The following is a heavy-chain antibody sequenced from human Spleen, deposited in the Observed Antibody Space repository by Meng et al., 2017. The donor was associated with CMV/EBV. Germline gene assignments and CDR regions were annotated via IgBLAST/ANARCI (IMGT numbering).Heavy chain of an antibody. CDR1: FGSYG. V-gene: IGHV3-30*02. D-gene: IGHD2-8*01. CDR3: AKGVLYCTNGLCYTSGTDY. Sequence: FGSYGMHWVRQAPGKGLEWLAFTRSDGSNKYYTDSVKGRFTISRDNSKNTLYLQMNSLRAEDTAVYYCAKGVLYCTNGLCYTSGTDYWGQGTLVTVSS. CDR2: TRSDGSNK. J-gene: IGHJ4*02.